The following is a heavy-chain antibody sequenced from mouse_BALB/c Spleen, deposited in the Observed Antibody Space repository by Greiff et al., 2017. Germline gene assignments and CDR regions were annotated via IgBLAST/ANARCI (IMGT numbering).Heavy chain of an antibody. CDR1: GFTFSNYW. J-gene: IGHJ4*01. CDR3: ARWCDRRGYAMDY. CDR2: IRLKSNNYAT. D-gene: IGHD1-1*02. Sequence: EVKLMESGGGLVQPGGSMKLSCVASGFTFSNYWMNWVRQSPEKGLEWVAEIRLKSNNYATHYAESVKGRFTISRDESKSSVYLQKNNLRAEDTGVYYCARWCDRRGYAMDYWGQGTSVTVSS. V-gene: IGHV6-6*02.